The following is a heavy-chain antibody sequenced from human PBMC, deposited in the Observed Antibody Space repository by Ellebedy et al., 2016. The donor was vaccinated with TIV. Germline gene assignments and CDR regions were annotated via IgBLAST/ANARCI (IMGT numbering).Heavy chain of an antibody. J-gene: IGHJ5*02. CDR3: ARPRGYSFDYFGA. D-gene: IGHD5-18*01. CDR2: INGDGSST. Sequence: GGSLRLSCAASGFSFSRYWMHWVRQVPGKGLEWVSRINGDGSSTTYADSVKGRFTISRDNAQNTVYLQMNSLRAEDTAVYYCARPRGYSFDYFGAWGQGTLVTVSS. V-gene: IGHV3-74*01. CDR1: GFSFSRYW.